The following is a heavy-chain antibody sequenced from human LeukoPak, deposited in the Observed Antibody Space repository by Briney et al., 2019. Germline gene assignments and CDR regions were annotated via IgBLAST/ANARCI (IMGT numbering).Heavy chain of an antibody. J-gene: IGHJ4*02. CDR1: GFTVSSNY. V-gene: IGHV3-23*01. CDR2: ISGSGGST. Sequence: GGSLRLSCAASGFTVSSNYMSWVRQAPGKGLEWVSAISGSGGSTYYADSVKGRFTISRDNSKNTLYLQMNSLRADATAVYYCATGRPGGRGWRNIAAAGIFDYWGQGTLVTVSS. D-gene: IGHD6-13*01. CDR3: ATGRPGGRGWRNIAAAGIFDY.